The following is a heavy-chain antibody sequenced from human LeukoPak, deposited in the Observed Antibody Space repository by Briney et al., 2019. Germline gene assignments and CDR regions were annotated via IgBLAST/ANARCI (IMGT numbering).Heavy chain of an antibody. Sequence: PSETLSLTCTVSGGSISSSSYYWGWIRQPPGKGLEWIGSIYYSGSTYYNPSLKSRVTISVDTSKNQFSLKLSSVTAADTAVYYCARAVSAAAETLDYYYYYMDVWGKGTTVTISS. J-gene: IGHJ6*03. D-gene: IGHD6-13*01. V-gene: IGHV4-39*07. CDR3: ARAVSAAAETLDYYYYYMDV. CDR2: IYYSGST. CDR1: GGSISSSSYY.